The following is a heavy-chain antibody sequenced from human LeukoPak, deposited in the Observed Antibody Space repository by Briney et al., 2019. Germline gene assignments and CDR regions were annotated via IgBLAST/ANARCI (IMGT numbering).Heavy chain of an antibody. CDR1: GYTFTSYY. Sequence: ASVKVSCKASGYTFTSYYIHWVRQAPGQGLEWMAIINPSGGTTSYAQKFQGRLTMTRDTSTSTVYMELSSLRSEDTAVYYCARDHRPSHDSSAYYYPGDYRGQGTLVTVSS. J-gene: IGHJ4*02. D-gene: IGHD3-22*01. CDR2: INPSGGTT. CDR3: ARDHRPSHDSSAYYYPGDY. V-gene: IGHV1-46*01.